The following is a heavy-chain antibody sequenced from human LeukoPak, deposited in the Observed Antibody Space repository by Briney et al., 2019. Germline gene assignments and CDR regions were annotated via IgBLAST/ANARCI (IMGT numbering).Heavy chain of an antibody. D-gene: IGHD3-3*01. Sequence: SVKVSCKASGGTFSSYAISWVRQAPGQGLEWMGGIIPIFGTANYAQKFQGRVTITADESTSTAYMELSSLRSEDTAVYYCARVGRFLDPVPSGYYYGMDVWGQGTTVTVSS. CDR1: GGTFSSYA. V-gene: IGHV1-69*13. CDR3: ARVGRFLDPVPSGYYYGMDV. J-gene: IGHJ6*02. CDR2: IIPIFGTA.